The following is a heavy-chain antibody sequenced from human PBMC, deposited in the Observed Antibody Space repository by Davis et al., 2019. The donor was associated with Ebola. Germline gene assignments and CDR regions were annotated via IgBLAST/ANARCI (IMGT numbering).Heavy chain of an antibody. Sequence: PGGSLRLSCAASGFTFSSYAMHWVRQAPGKGLEWVAVISYDGSNKYYADSVKGRFTISRDNSKNTLYLQMNSLRAEDTAVYYCARDPCGGDCYAHMDVWGKGTTVTVSS. J-gene: IGHJ6*04. CDR1: GFTFSSYA. CDR2: ISYDGSNK. CDR3: ARDPCGGDCYAHMDV. V-gene: IGHV3-30-3*01. D-gene: IGHD2-21*02.